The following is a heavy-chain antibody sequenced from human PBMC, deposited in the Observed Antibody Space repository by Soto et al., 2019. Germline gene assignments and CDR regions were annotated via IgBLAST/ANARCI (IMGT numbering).Heavy chain of an antibody. CDR3: ARATVAGSYYYGMDV. CDR1: GYTFTGYY. CDR2: INPNSGGT. Sequence: EASVKVSCKASGYTFTGYYMHWVRQAPGQGLEWMGWINPNSGGTNYAQKFQGWVTRTRDTSISTAYMELSRLRSDDTAVYYCARATVAGSYYYGMDVWGQGTTVTVS. D-gene: IGHD6-19*01. J-gene: IGHJ6*02. V-gene: IGHV1-2*04.